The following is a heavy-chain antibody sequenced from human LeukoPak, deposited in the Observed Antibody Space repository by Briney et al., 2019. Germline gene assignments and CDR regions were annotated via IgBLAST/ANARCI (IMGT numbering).Heavy chain of an antibody. V-gene: IGHV4-34*01. D-gene: IGHD6-19*01. Sequence: PSETLSLTCAVYGGSFSGYYWSWIRQPPGKGLEWIGEINHSGSTNYNPSLKSRVTISVDTSKNQFSLKLSSVTAADTAVYYCARVRPRGIAVAWGQGTLVTVSS. CDR2: INHSGST. CDR3: ARVRPRGIAVA. J-gene: IGHJ4*02. CDR1: GGSFSGYY.